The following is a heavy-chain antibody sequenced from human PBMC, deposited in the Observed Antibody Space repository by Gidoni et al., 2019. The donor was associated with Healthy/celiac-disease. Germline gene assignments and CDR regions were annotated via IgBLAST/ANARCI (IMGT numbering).Heavy chain of an antibody. V-gene: IGHV4-39*07. J-gene: IGHJ5*02. CDR3: ARDQPLDYDFWSGRGGDWFDP. CDR1: GGSISSSSYY. CDR2: IYYSGST. Sequence: QLQLQESGPGLVKPSETLSLTCTVPGGSISSSSYYWGWIRQPPGKGLELIGSIYYSGSTYYNPSLKSRVTISVDTSKNQFSLKLSSVTAADTAVYYCARDQPLDYDFWSGRGGDWFDPWGQGTLVTVSS. D-gene: IGHD3-3*01.